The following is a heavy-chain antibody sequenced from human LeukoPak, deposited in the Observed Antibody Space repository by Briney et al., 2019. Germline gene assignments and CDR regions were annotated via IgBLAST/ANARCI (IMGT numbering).Heavy chain of an antibody. CDR1: GFTFISYS. CDR3: ASYDSSGYYQDY. D-gene: IGHD3-22*01. Sequence: GSLRLSCAASGFTFISYSMNWVRHAPGKGLEGVSSISSSSSYIYYADSVKGRFTISRDNAKNSLYLQMNSLRAEDTAVYYCASYDSSGYYQDYWGQGTLVTVSS. V-gene: IGHV3-21*01. J-gene: IGHJ4*02. CDR2: ISSSSSYI.